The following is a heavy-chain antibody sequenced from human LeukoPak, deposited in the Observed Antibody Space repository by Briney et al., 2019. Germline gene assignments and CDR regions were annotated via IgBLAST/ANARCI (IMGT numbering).Heavy chain of an antibody. V-gene: IGHV4-61*02. CDR2: IYTSGST. CDR3: AGLDYSDFSHYLDY. D-gene: IGHD4-11*01. CDR1: GGSISSGTYY. Sequence: PSETLSLTCTVSGGSISSGTYYWSWIRQPAGEGLEWIGRIYTSGSTNYNPSLKSRVTISLDTSKNQFSLSLSSVTAADTAVYYCAGLDYSDFSHYLDYWGQGTLVTVSS. J-gene: IGHJ4*02.